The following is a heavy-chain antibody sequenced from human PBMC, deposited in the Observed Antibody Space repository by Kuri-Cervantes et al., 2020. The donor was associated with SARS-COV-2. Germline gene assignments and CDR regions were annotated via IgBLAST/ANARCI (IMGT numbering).Heavy chain of an antibody. CDR3: ASRTVTTGYYYGMDV. J-gene: IGHJ6*02. Sequence: LSLTCAASGFTFSSYAMHWVRQAPGKGLEWVAVISYDGSNKYYADSVRGRFTISRDNSKNTLYLQMNSLRAEDTAVYYCASRTVTTGYYYGMDVWGQGTTVTVSS. CDR2: ISYDGSNK. CDR1: GFTFSSYA. V-gene: IGHV3-30-3*01. D-gene: IGHD4-11*01.